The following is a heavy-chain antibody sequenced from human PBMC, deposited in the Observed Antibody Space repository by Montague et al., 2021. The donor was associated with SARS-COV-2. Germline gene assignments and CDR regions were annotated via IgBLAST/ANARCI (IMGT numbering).Heavy chain of an antibody. J-gene: IGHJ4*02. D-gene: IGHD2-15*01. CDR2: ISGSGGST. CDR1: GITFSNYA. V-gene: IGHV3-23*01. Sequence: SLRLSCAASGITFSNYAMSWVRQAPGKGLEWVSTISGSGGSTYYADSVKGRFTISRDNSKNTLYLQMNSLRAGDTAVYYCAKDKGVAYYFDHWGQGTLVTVSS. CDR3: AKDKGVAYYFDH.